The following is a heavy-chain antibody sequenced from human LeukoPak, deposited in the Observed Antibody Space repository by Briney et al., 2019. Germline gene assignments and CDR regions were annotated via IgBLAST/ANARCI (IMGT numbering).Heavy chain of an antibody. CDR2: IYYSGST. Sequence: SETLSLTCTVSGGSISSSSYYWGWIRQPPGKGLEWIGSIYYSGSTYYNPSLKSRVTISVDTSKNQFSLKLSSVTAADTAVYYCARIAVAGTWWSFFDHWGQGTLVTVSS. D-gene: IGHD6-19*01. CDR1: GGSISSSSYY. V-gene: IGHV4-39*01. J-gene: IGHJ4*02. CDR3: ARIAVAGTWWSFFDH.